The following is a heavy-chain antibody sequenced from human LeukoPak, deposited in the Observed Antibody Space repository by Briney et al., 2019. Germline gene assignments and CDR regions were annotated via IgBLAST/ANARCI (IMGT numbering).Heavy chain of an antibody. D-gene: IGHD3-16*01. CDR3: ARVRGNRGKYFDY. V-gene: IGHV4-34*01. J-gene: IGHJ4*02. CDR1: GGSFSGYY. Sequence: PSETLSLTCAVYGGSFSGYYWSWIRQPPGKGLEWIGEINHSGSTNYNPSLKSRVTISVDTSKNQFSLKLSSVTAADTAVYYCARVRGNRGKYFDYWGQGTLVTVSS. CDR2: INHSGST.